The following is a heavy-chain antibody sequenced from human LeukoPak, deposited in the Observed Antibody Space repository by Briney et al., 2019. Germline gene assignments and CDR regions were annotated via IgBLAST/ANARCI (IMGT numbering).Heavy chain of an antibody. Sequence: GGSLRLSCAASGFTFSSYAMTWVRQTPGKGLEWVSAISGSGFSTYYADSVKGRFTISRDNSKNTLYLQMNSLKTEDTAVYYCTTTLMTTDDYWGQGTLVTVSS. CDR1: GFTFSSYA. CDR2: ISGSGFST. D-gene: IGHD4-17*01. CDR3: TTTLMTTDDY. V-gene: IGHV3-23*01. J-gene: IGHJ4*02.